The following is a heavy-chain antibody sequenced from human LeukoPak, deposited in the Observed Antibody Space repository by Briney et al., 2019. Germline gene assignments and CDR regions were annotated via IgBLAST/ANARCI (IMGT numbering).Heavy chain of an antibody. J-gene: IGHJ4*02. V-gene: IGHV1-18*01. CDR3: ARGVISSSFLNFDY. CDR2: ISAYNGNT. Sequence: ASAKVSCKASGYTFTSYGISWVRQAPGQGLEWMGWISAYNGNTNYAQKLQGRDTMTTDTSTSTAYMELRSLRSDDTAVYYCARGVISSSFLNFDYWGQGTLVTVSS. CDR1: GYTFTSYG. D-gene: IGHD6-6*01.